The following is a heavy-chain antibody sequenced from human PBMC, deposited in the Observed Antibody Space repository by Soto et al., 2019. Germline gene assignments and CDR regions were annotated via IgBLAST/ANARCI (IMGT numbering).Heavy chain of an antibody. Sequence: PGESLKISCQGSGYNFRHYYIAWVRQMPGRGLEWVGLIYPGDSDTRYNPSVQGQVTISVDRSTDTAYLQRNRLKASDSGTYYCAKQRKVTTAVSQMSFDSWGQGTLVTVSS. CDR2: IYPGDSDT. D-gene: IGHD3-3*01. J-gene: IGHJ4*02. CDR1: GYNFRHYY. V-gene: IGHV5-51*01. CDR3: AKQRKVTTAVSQMSFDS.